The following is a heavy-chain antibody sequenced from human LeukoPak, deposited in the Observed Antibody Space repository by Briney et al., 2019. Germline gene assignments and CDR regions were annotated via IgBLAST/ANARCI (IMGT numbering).Heavy chain of an antibody. J-gene: IGHJ4*02. CDR3: AKRPSDYGDYVSYFDY. D-gene: IGHD4-17*01. Sequence: GSLRLSCAASGFSFISYGMHWVRQAPGKGLEWVGVISDDGRSKDYADPVKGRFTISRDNSKDTLYLQMNSLRDEDTAVYYCAKRPSDYGDYVSYFDYWGQGTLVTVSS. V-gene: IGHV3-30*18. CDR2: ISDDGRSK. CDR1: GFSFISYG.